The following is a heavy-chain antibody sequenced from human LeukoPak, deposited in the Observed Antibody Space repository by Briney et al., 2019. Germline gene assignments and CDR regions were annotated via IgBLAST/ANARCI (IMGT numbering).Heavy chain of an antibody. CDR2: INHSGST. J-gene: IGHJ4*02. CDR1: GGSFSGYY. V-gene: IGHV4-34*01. D-gene: IGHD6-13*01. CDR3: ARSPEAAGVRFDY. Sequence: PSETLSLTRAVYGGSFSGYYWSWLRQPPGKGLEWIGEINHSGSTNYDPSLKSRVTISVDTSKNQFSLKLSSVTAADTAVYYCARSPEAAGVRFDYWGQGTLVTVSS.